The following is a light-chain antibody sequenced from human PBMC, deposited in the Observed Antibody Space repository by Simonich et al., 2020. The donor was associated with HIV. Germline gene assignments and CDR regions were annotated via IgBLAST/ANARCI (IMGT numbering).Light chain of an antibody. V-gene: IGKV1-5*03. CDR1: QSISSW. CDR2: KAS. J-gene: IGKJ1*01. CDR3: QHYNSYPTWT. Sequence: DIQMPQSPSTLSASVGDRVTITCRASQSISSWLAWYQQKPGKAPKLLIYKASSLESGFPSRFSGSGSGTEFTLTISSLQPDDFATYYCQHYNSYPTWTFGQGTKVEIK.